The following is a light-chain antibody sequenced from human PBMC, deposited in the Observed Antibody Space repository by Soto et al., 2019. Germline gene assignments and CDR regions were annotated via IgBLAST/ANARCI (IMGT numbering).Light chain of an antibody. CDR2: DVF. CDR1: SSDLGGYNY. J-gene: IGLJ2*01. CDR3: CSYAGNDIVV. Sequence: QSVLTQPRSVSGSPGQSVTISCTGTSSDLGGYNYVSWYQQHPRKAPKLMIYDVFKRPSGVPDRFSASKSGNTASLTISGLLAEDEANYYCCSYAGNDIVVFGGGTKLTVL. V-gene: IGLV2-11*01.